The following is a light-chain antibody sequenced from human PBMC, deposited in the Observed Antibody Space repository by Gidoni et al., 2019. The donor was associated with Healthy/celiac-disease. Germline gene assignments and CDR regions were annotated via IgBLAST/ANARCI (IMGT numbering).Light chain of an antibody. CDR2: EVS. CDR3: SSYTISSTLL. Sequence: QSALTQPASVSGSPGQSITIPCTGTSSDVGCYNYVAWYQQHPGKAPKLMIYEVSNRPSGVSNRFSGSKSGNTASLTISGLQAEDEADYYCSSYTISSTLLFGGGTKLTVL. V-gene: IGLV2-14*01. CDR1: SSDVGCYNY. J-gene: IGLJ2*01.